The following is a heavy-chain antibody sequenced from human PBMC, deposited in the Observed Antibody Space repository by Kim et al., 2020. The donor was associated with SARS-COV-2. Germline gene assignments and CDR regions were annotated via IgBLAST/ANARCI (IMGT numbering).Heavy chain of an antibody. CDR3: ARDRYSYGLNWFDP. Sequence: AQGFTGRFVFSLDTSVSTAYLQLSSLKAEDTAVYYCARDRYSYGLNWFDPWGQGTLVTVSS. D-gene: IGHD5-18*01. V-gene: IGHV7-4-1*02. J-gene: IGHJ5*02.